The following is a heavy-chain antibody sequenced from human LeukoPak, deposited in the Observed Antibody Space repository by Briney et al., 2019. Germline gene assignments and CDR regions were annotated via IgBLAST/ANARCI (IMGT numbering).Heavy chain of an antibody. V-gene: IGHV4-34*01. CDR3: ARGPGTIFGVVIIGMVWFDP. Sequence: SETLSLTCAVYGGSFSGYYWSWIRQPPGKGLEWIGKINHSGSTNYNPSLKSRVTISVDTSKNQFSLKLSSVTAADTAVYYCARGPGTIFGVVIIGMVWFDPWGQGTLVTVSS. CDR2: INHSGST. CDR1: GGSFSGYY. D-gene: IGHD3-3*01. J-gene: IGHJ5*02.